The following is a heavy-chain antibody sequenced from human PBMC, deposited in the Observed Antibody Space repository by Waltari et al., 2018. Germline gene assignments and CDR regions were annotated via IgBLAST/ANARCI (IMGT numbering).Heavy chain of an antibody. CDR1: GGSISSYY. D-gene: IGHD3-3*01. V-gene: IGHV4-59*01. Sequence: QVQLQESGPGLVKPSETLSLTCTVSGGSISSYYWSWIRQPPGKGLEWIGYIYYSGSTNYNPSLKSRVTISVDTSKNQFSLKLSAVTAADTAVYYCARDVGYDFWSSYLNWFDPWGQGTLVTVSS. J-gene: IGHJ5*02. CDR2: IYYSGST. CDR3: ARDVGYDFWSSYLNWFDP.